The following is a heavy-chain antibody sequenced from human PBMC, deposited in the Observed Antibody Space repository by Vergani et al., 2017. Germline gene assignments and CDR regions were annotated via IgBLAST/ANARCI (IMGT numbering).Heavy chain of an antibody. CDR2: ISAYNGNT. J-gene: IGHJ5*02. Sequence: QSQLVQSGDEVKKPGASVKVSCKTSGYSFINYGISWVRQAPGQGLEWMGWISAYNGNTNYAQKLQGRVTMTTDTSTSTAYMELRSLRSDDTAVYYCAGDPESFGGTNWFDPWGQGTLVTVSS. D-gene: IGHD3-16*01. V-gene: IGHV1-18*01. CDR1: GYSFINYG. CDR3: AGDPESFGGTNWFDP.